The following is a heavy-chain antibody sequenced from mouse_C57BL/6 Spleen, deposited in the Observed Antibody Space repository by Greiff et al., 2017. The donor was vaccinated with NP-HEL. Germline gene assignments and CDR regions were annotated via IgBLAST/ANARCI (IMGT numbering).Heavy chain of an antibody. V-gene: IGHV1-26*01. J-gene: IGHJ4*01. Sequence: EVQLQQPGPELVKPGASVKISCKASGYTFTDYYMNWVKQSHGKSLEWIGDINPNNGGTSYNQKFKGKATLTVDKSSSTAYMELRSLTSEDSAVYYCARRDYDPYYAMDYWGQGTSVTVSS. D-gene: IGHD2-4*01. CDR1: GYTFTDYY. CDR3: ARRDYDPYYAMDY. CDR2: INPNNGGT.